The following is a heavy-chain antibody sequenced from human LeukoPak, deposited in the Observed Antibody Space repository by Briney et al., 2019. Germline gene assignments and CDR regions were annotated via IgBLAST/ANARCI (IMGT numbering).Heavy chain of an antibody. Sequence: SETLSLTCTVSGGSISSYYWSWIRQPPGKGLEWIGYIYYSGSTNYNPSLKSRVTISVDTSKNQFSLKLSSVTAADTAVYYCARHAVTMVRGVTMPYYFDYWGQGTLVTVSS. J-gene: IGHJ4*02. V-gene: IGHV4-59*08. CDR1: GGSISSYY. CDR3: ARHAVTMVRGVTMPYYFDY. D-gene: IGHD3-10*01. CDR2: IYYSGST.